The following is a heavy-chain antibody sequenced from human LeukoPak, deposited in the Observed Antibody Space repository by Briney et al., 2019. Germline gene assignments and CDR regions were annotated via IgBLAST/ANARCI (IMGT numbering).Heavy chain of an antibody. J-gene: IGHJ4*02. D-gene: IGHD6-13*01. V-gene: IGHV4-30-4*08. CDR3: ARGSNQQPFHFDY. CDR2: IYYSGST. CDR1: GGSISSGDYY. Sequence: SQTLSLTCTVSGGSISSGDYYWSWIRQPPGKGLEWIGYIYYSGSTNYNPSLKSRVTISVDTSKNQFSLKLSSVTAADTAVYYCARGSNQQPFHFDYWGQGTLVTVSS.